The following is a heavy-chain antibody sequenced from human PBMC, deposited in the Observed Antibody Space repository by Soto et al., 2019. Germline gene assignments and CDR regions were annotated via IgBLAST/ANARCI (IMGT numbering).Heavy chain of an antibody. CDR2: INPSGGST. D-gene: IGHD3-3*01. CDR1: GYTFTSYY. Sequence: ASVKVSCKASGYTFTSYYMHWVRQAPGQGLEWMGIINPSGGSTSYAQKFQGRVTMTRDTSTSTVYMELSSLRSEDTAVYYCARDSGVLRFLEWLNGWFDPWGEGTLVTVSS. J-gene: IGHJ5*02. CDR3: ARDSGVLRFLEWLNGWFDP. V-gene: IGHV1-46*01.